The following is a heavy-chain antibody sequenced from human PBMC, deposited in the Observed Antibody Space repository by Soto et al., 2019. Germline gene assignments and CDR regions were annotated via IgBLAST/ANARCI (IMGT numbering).Heavy chain of an antibody. V-gene: IGHV5-10-1*01. Sequence: PGESLKISCKGSGYSFTSYWISWVRQMPGKGLEWMGRIDPSDSYTNYSPSFQGHVTISADKSISTAYLQWSSLKASDTAMYYCARHSGYCSSTSCYLLPSGAVNWFGPWGQGTLVTVSS. CDR3: ARHSGYCSSTSCYLLPSGAVNWFGP. CDR2: IDPSDSYT. D-gene: IGHD2-2*03. CDR1: GYSFTSYW. J-gene: IGHJ5*02.